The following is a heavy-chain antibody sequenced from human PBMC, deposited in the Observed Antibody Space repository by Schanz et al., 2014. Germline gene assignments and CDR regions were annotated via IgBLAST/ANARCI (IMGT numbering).Heavy chain of an antibody. J-gene: IGHJ6*02. CDR3: ARDTSYGMDV. CDR2: IYASGAT. Sequence: QVQLVESGGGVVQPGRSLRLSCAASGFIFSSYGLHWVRQAPGKGLEWVSTIYASGATYYADSVKRRFTISRDNAKNSLYLQMNSLRAEDTAVYYCARDTSYGMDVWGQGTTVTVSS. CDR1: GFIFSSYG. V-gene: IGHV3-NL1*01. D-gene: IGHD5-18*01.